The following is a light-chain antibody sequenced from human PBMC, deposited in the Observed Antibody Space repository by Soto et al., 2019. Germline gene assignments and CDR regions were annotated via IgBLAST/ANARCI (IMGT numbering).Light chain of an antibody. CDR1: PSVSSSY. V-gene: IGKV3-20*01. CDR3: QQYGSSPCT. CDR2: AAS. Sequence: EIVLTQSPGTLSLSPGERATLSCRASPSVSSSYLAWYRQKPGQAPSLLIYAASSRATGIPDRVSGSGSGTDFTLTISRLEPEDFAVYYCQQYGSSPCTFGQGTKLEIK. J-gene: IGKJ2*02.